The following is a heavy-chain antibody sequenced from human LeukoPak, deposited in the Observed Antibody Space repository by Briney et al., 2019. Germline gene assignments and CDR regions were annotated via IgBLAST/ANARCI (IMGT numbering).Heavy chain of an antibody. V-gene: IGHV3-30*18. CDR3: AKDRRSRGVIIPDGIDY. CDR1: GFTFSSYG. D-gene: IGHD3-10*01. CDR2: ISYDGSNK. J-gene: IGHJ4*02. Sequence: GGSLRLSCAASGFTFSSYGMHWVRQAPGKGLEWVAVISYDGSNKYYADSVKGRFTISRDKSKNTLYLQMNSLRAEDTAVYYCAKDRRSRGVIIPDGIDYWGQGTLVTVSS.